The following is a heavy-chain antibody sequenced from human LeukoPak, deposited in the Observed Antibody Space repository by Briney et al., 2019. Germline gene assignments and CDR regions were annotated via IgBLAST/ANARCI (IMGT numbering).Heavy chain of an antibody. Sequence: SETLSLTCTVSGGSISSGGYYWRWVRQHPGKGLEWIGCIYYSGSTCYNPSLKSRVSISEDASKNQFSLRLSSMTAADTAVYYCAALLGDGSIDYWGQGTLVTVSS. CDR2: IYYSGST. V-gene: IGHV4-31*03. CDR1: GGSISSGGYY. CDR3: AALLGDGSIDY. J-gene: IGHJ4*02. D-gene: IGHD2-21*02.